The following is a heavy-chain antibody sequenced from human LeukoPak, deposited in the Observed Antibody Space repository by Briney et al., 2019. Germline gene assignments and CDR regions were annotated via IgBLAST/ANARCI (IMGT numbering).Heavy chain of an antibody. V-gene: IGHV4-38-2*02. CDR1: GYSISSGYY. CDR2: IYHSGST. D-gene: IGHD3-22*01. CDR3: ARYYYDKSGYFDEGKFDS. J-gene: IGHJ4*02. Sequence: SETLSLTCTVSGYSISSGYYWGWIRQPPGQGLEWIGSIYHSGSTYYNPSLKSRVTISVDTSKNQFSLRLSSVTAADTAVYYCARYYYDKSGYFDEGKFDSWGQGTLVTVSS.